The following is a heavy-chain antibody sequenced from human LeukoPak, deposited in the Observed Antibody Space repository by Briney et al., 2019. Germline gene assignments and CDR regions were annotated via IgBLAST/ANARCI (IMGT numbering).Heavy chain of an antibody. Sequence: GGSLRLSCAASGFTFSSYGMHWVRQAPGKGLEWVAVIWYDGSNKYYADSVKGRFTIPRDNSKNTLYLQMNSLRAEDTAVYYCARDRATPYDFWSGYYTSGGLDYWGQGTLVTVSS. J-gene: IGHJ4*02. CDR3: ARDRATPYDFWSGYYTSGGLDY. D-gene: IGHD3-3*01. CDR1: GFTFSSYG. V-gene: IGHV3-33*01. CDR2: IWYDGSNK.